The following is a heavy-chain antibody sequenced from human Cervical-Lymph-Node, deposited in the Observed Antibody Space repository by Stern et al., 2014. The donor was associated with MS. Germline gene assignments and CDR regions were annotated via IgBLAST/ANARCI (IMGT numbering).Heavy chain of an antibody. V-gene: IGHV1-69*01. CDR3: ALSSETSDRWYSLGYDL. D-gene: IGHD6-13*01. J-gene: IGHJ5*02. CDR2: IFRVFGTP. CDR1: GGTFSKFP. Sequence: QVQLVQYGAEVTKPGSSVKVSCKASGGTFSKFPSSWVRQAPGQGLEWMGGIFRVFGTPTYAQEFRGRVTITADVSTSTVYMELSSLRSDDTAVYYCALSSETSDRWYSLGYDLWGQGTLVTVSS.